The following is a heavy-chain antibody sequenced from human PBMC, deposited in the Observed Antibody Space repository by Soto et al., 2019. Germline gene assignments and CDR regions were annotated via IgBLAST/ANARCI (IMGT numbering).Heavy chain of an antibody. CDR3: ARDDGYYGSGSTPRGWYFDL. D-gene: IGHD3-10*01. V-gene: IGHV3-7*01. J-gene: IGHJ2*01. CDR1: GFTFSSYW. CDR2: IKQDGSEK. Sequence: GESLKISCAASGFTFSSYWMSWVRQAPGKGLEWVANIKQDGSEKYYVDSVKGRFTISRDNAKNSLYLQMNSLRAEDTAVYYCARDDGYYGSGSTPRGWYFDLWGRGTLVTVSS.